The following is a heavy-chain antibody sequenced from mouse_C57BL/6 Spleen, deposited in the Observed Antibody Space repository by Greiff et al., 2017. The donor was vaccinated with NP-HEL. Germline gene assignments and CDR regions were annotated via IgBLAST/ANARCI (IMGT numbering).Heavy chain of an antibody. CDR2: IYPGSGNT. CDR3: ASSRLRYDQYYFDY. CDR1: GYTFTDYY. D-gene: IGHD1-1*01. J-gene: IGHJ2*01. V-gene: IGHV1-76*01. Sequence: VQLQQSGAELVRPGASVKLSCKASGYTFTDYYINWVKQRPGQGLEWIARIYPGSGNTYYNEKFKGKATLTAEKSSSTAYMQLSSLTSEDSAVYFCASSRLRYDQYYFDYWGQGTTLTVSS.